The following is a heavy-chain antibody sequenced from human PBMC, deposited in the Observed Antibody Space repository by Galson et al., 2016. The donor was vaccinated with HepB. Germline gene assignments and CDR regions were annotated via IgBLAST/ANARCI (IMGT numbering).Heavy chain of an antibody. J-gene: IGHJ4*02. V-gene: IGHV3-23*01. Sequence: SLRLSCAASGFIFSNYAMSWVRQAPGKGLEWVSGISDSAGSTYFADSVKGRFTISRDNSKNTLYLQMNSLRVEDTAVYYCARDHLWAFDYWGQGTLVTVSS. CDR3: ARDHLWAFDY. CDR1: GFIFSNYA. CDR2: ISDSAGST. D-gene: IGHD7-27*01.